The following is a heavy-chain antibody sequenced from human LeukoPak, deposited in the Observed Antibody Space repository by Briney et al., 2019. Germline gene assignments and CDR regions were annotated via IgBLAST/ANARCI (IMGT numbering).Heavy chain of an antibody. V-gene: IGHV4-34*01. CDR2: INHSGST. D-gene: IGHD5-12*01. CDR3: ARRPRITLYYGMDV. J-gene: IGHJ6*02. CDR1: GGSFSGYY. Sequence: SENLSLTCTVYGGSFSGYYWSWIRQPPGKGLEWIGEINHSGSTNYNPSLKSRVTISVDTSKNQFSLKLSSVTAADTAVYYCARRPRITLYYGMDVWGQGTTVTVSS.